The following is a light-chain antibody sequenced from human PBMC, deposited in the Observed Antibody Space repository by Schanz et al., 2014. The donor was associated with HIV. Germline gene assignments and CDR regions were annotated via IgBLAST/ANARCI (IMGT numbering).Light chain of an antibody. CDR1: TGAVTRGYY. J-gene: IGLJ3*02. V-gene: IGLV7-43*01. CDR2: GTD. CDR3: LLNSGDVWV. Sequence: QAVVTQEPSLTVSPGGTVTLTCASSTGAVTRGYYPNWFQQKPGQAPRTLIFGTDNKHSWTPARFSGSLLGGKAALTLSSVQPEDEADYYCLLNSGDVWVFGGGTKLTVL.